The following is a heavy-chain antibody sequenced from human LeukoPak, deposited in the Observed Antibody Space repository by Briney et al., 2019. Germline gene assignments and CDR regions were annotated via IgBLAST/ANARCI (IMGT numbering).Heavy chain of an antibody. V-gene: IGHV3-21*01. D-gene: IGHD6-25*01. J-gene: IGHJ6*03. CDR1: RFTFSTYG. CDR2: ISGSGNRA. Sequence: GGSLRLSCAASRFTFSTYGMDWVRQTPGKGLEWVSAISGSGNRAYHADSVEGRFTISRDNAKNSLYLQMNSLRAEDTAVYYCARDGTPIHSDGWVYMDVWGKGTTVTVSS. CDR3: ARDGTPIHSDGWVYMDV.